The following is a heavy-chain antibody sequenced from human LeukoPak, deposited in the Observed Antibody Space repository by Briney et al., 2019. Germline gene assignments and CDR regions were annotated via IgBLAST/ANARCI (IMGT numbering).Heavy chain of an antibody. D-gene: IGHD2-21*02. CDR1: GYSFTSYW. J-gene: IGHJ4*02. V-gene: IGHV5-51*01. CDR3: ARRIAYCGGDCYPFDY. CDR2: IYPGDSDT. Sequence: GESLKISCKGSGYSFTSYWIGWVRQMPGKGLEWMGIIYPGDSDTRYSPSFQGQVTILADKSISTAYLQWSSLKASDTAMYYCARRIAYCGGDCYPFDYWDQGTLVTVSS.